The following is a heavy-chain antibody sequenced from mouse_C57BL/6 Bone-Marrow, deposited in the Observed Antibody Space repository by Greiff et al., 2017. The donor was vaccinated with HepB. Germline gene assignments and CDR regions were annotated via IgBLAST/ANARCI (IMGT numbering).Heavy chain of an antibody. Sequence: VQLQQPGAELVKPGASVKLSCTASGYTFTSYWMQWVKQRPGQGLEWIGEIEPSDSYTNYNQKFKGKATLTVDTSSSTAYMQLSSLTSEDSAVYYCARGYGPPFAYWGQGTLVTVSA. J-gene: IGHJ3*01. CDR1: GYTFTSYW. CDR3: ARGYGPPFAY. CDR2: IEPSDSYT. D-gene: IGHD1-1*01. V-gene: IGHV1-50*01.